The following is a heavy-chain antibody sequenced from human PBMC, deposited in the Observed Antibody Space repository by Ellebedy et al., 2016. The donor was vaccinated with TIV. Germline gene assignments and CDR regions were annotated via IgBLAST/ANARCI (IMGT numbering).Heavy chain of an antibody. J-gene: IGHJ5*02. Sequence: ASVKVSCKASGYTFTAFYMHWVRQAPGQGLEWMGWINFNSGATYYRQSFQGRVTLTRATSISTVYMDLSSLTSDDTAVYYCARQPQNGSYGLFPWGQGTLVTVSS. CDR1: GYTFTAFY. V-gene: IGHV1-2*02. D-gene: IGHD6-19*01. CDR3: ARQPQNGSYGLFP. CDR2: INFNSGAT.